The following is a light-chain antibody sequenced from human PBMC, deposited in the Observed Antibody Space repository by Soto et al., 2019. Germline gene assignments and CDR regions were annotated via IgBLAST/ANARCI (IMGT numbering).Light chain of an antibody. Sequence: ETVLTQSPAALSLSPGERATLSCRATQSISGELAWYQQKPGQAPRLLIYDTSNRATGIPARCSGSGSGTDFTLTISSLEPEDVAVYYCQQRRNWPLTFGGGTKVEIK. V-gene: IGKV3-11*01. CDR2: DTS. CDR1: QSISGE. J-gene: IGKJ4*01. CDR3: QQRRNWPLT.